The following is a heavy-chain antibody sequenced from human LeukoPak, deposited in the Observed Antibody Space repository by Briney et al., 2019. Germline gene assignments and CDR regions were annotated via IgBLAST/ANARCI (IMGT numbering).Heavy chain of an antibody. CDR2: IKQDGSEK. CDR1: GFTFSSYW. Sequence: GGSLRLSCAASGFTFSSYWMSWVRQAPGKGLEWVANIKQDGSEKYYVDSVKGRFTISRDNAKNSLYLQMNSLRAEDTAVYYCARGSLEWLLNIYYFDYWGQGTLVTVSS. V-gene: IGHV3-7*01. D-gene: IGHD3-3*01. CDR3: ARGSLEWLLNIYYFDY. J-gene: IGHJ4*02.